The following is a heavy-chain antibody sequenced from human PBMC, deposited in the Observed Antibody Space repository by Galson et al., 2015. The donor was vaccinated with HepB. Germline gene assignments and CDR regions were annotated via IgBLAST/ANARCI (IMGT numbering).Heavy chain of an antibody. CDR2: ISSSSYT. V-gene: IGHV3-11*06. CDR1: GFTFSDYY. D-gene: IGHD5-24*01. J-gene: IGHJ4*02. CDR3: ARVGRDGYNYYFDY. Sequence: SLRLSCAASGFTFSDYYMSWIRQAPGKGLEWVSYISSSSYTNYADSVKGRFTISRDNAKNSLYLQMNSLRAEDTAVYYCARVGRDGYNYYFDYWGQGTLVTVSS.